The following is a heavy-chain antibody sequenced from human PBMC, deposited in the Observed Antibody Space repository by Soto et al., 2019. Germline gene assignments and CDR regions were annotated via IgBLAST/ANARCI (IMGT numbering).Heavy chain of an antibody. CDR3: AREGYGGNSYYYYGMDV. D-gene: IGHD4-17*01. CDR2: INPNSGGT. CDR1: GYTFTGYY. J-gene: IGHJ6*02. Sequence: GASVKVSCKASGYTFTGYYMHWVRQAPGQGLEWMGWINPNSGGTNYAQKFQGWVTMTRDTSISTAYMELSRLRSDDTAVYYCAREGYGGNSYYYYGMDVWRQGTTVTVSS. V-gene: IGHV1-2*04.